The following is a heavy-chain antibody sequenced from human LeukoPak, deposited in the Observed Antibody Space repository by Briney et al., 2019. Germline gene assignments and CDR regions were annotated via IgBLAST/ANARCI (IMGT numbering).Heavy chain of an antibody. CDR3: ARGHIGP. V-gene: IGHV4-61*02. CDR1: GGSISSGTYY. Sequence: SETLSLTCTVSGGSISSGTYYWSWIRQPAGKGLEWIGRIYTSGSTNYNPSLKSRVTISVDTSKNQFSLRLSSVTAADTAVYYCARGHIGPWGQGTLVTVSS. CDR2: IYTSGST. J-gene: IGHJ5*02. D-gene: IGHD2-21*01.